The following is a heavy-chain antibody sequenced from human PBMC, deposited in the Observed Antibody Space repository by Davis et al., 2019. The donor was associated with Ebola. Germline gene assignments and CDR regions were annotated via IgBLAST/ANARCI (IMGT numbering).Heavy chain of an antibody. V-gene: IGHV3-21*01. CDR1: GFTFSSYS. J-gene: IGHJ5*02. CDR2: ITSSSTYI. Sequence: PGGSLRLSCAASGFTFSSYSMNWVRQAPGKGLEWVSSITSSSTYIYYADSVKGRFTISRDNAKNSLYLQMNSLRAEDTAVYYCARPGTYSSGWYGWFDPWGQGTLVTVSS. D-gene: IGHD6-19*01. CDR3: ARPGTYSSGWYGWFDP.